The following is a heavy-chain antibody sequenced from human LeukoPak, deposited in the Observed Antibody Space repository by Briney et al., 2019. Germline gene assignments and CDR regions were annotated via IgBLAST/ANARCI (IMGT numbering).Heavy chain of an antibody. CDR2: IIPIFGTA. D-gene: IGHD5-18*01. Sequence: SVKVSCKAPGGTFSSYAISWLRQAPGQGLEWMGGIIPIFGTANYAQKFQGRVTITTDESTSTAYMELSSLRSEDTAVYYCARRDNTAMAPFDYWGQGTLVTVSS. CDR3: ARRDNTAMAPFDY. V-gene: IGHV1-69*05. J-gene: IGHJ4*02. CDR1: GGTFSSYA.